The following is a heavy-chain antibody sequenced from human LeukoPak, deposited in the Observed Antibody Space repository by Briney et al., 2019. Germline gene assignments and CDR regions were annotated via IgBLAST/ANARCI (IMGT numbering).Heavy chain of an antibody. CDR1: GFTFSSYG. V-gene: IGHV3-30*02. J-gene: IGHJ4*02. Sequence: PGGSLRLSCAASGFTFSSYGMHWVRQVPGKGLEWVAFTRYDGSNKYYADSVKGRFTISRDNSKNTLYLQMNSLRAEDTAVYYCAKDRAPGQFTIFGVAPDYWGQGTLVTVSS. CDR3: AKDRAPGQFTIFGVAPDY. D-gene: IGHD3-3*01. CDR2: TRYDGSNK.